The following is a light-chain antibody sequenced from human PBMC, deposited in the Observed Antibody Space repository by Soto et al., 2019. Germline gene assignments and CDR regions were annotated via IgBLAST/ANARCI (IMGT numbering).Light chain of an antibody. CDR1: QSVSSN. Sequence: EKVMTQSPATLSVSPGERATLSCRASQSVSSNLAWYQQKPGQAPRLLIYDASNRATGIPARFSGSGSGTDFTLTITSLQPEDFAVYYCQQRSNWITFGQGTRLEIK. CDR2: DAS. V-gene: IGKV3-11*01. J-gene: IGKJ5*01. CDR3: QQRSNWIT.